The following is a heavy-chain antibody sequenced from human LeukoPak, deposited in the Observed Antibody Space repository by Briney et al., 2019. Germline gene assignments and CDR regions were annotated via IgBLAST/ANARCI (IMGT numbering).Heavy chain of an antibody. CDR2: ISYDGSNK. CDR3: ARSRYYYDSSGYYPTYLDV. V-gene: IGHV3-30*03. D-gene: IGHD3-22*01. Sequence: PGGSLRLSCAASGFSFSSYGMHWVRQAPGKGLEGVAVISYDGSNKSFADPVKGRFTISRDNSKNTLYLQMNSLRAEDTAVYYCARSRYYYDSSGYYPTYLDVWGKGTTVTVSS. J-gene: IGHJ6*04. CDR1: GFSFSSYG.